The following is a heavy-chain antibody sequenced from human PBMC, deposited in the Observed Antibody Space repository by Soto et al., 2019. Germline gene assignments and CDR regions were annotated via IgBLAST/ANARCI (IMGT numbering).Heavy chain of an antibody. D-gene: IGHD4-17*01. CDR1: GGSISSYY. V-gene: IGHV4-59*08. Sequence: SETLSLTCTVSGGSISSYYWSWIRQPPGKGLEWIGYIYYSGSTNYNPSLKSRVTISVDTSKNQFSLKLSSVTAADTAVYYCAVGDDYFDYWGQGTLVTVS. CDR3: AVGDDYFDY. J-gene: IGHJ4*02. CDR2: IYYSGST.